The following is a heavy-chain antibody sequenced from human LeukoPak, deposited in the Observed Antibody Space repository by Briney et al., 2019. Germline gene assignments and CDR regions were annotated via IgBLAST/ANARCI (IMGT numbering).Heavy chain of an antibody. CDR1: GGSISSYY. V-gene: IGHV4-59*12. CDR3: ARNRIATHDYYYYMDV. Sequence: SETLSLTCTVSGGSISSYYWSWIRQPPGKGLEWVGYIYYSGSTNYNPSLKSRVTMSVDTSKNQFSLKLSSVTAADTAVHYCARNRIATHDYYYYMDVWGKGTRSPSP. CDR2: IYYSGST. J-gene: IGHJ6*03.